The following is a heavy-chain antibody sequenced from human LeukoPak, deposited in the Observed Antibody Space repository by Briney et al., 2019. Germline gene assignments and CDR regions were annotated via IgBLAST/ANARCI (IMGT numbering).Heavy chain of an antibody. V-gene: IGHV3-11*01. J-gene: IGHJ4*02. D-gene: IGHD2-15*01. CDR3: AKVLVVVAAIGFDY. Sequence: GGSLRLSCAASGFTLSDHYMNWIRQAPGKGLEWVSYISPSGGDLNYADSVRGRFTVSRDNAKNSLYLQMNSLRAEDTAVYYCAKVLVVVAAIGFDYWGQGTLVTVSS. CDR1: GFTLSDHY. CDR2: ISPSGGDL.